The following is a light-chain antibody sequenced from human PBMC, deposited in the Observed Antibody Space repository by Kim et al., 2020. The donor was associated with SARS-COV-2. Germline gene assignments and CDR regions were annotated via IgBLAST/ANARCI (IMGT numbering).Light chain of an antibody. CDR2: DVS. CDR1: SSDVGNYNY. J-gene: IGLJ1*01. V-gene: IGLV2-14*04. CDR3: GSYTSSSTFV. Sequence: GQSITSSCTGTSSDVGNYNYVSWYQQHPGKAPKVMIYDVSKRPSGVSNHFSGSKSGNTASLTISGLQAEDEADYYCGSYTSSSTFVFGTGTKVTVL.